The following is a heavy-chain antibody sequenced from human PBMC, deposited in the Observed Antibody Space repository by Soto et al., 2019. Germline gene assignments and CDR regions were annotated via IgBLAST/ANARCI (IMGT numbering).Heavy chain of an antibody. CDR3: ARDVSSDTTGFRGYDL. Sequence: QLHLVQYGAEVKKAGSSVKVSCKASGGTVSSYAITWVRQAPGKGLEWMGVVIPIFVSAHYAPKFQGRITITADESTSTAYMELSGLTSEDTAIYYCARDVSSDTTGFRGYDLWGQGTQVTVSS. D-gene: IGHD3-10*01. CDR1: GGTVSSYA. CDR2: VIPIFVSA. V-gene: IGHV1-69*01. J-gene: IGHJ4*02.